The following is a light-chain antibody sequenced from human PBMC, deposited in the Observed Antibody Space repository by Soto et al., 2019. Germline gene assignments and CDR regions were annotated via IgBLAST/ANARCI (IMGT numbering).Light chain of an antibody. CDR1: QRVSSD. Sequence: EMVLTQSPATLSLSPGDRATLSCRASQRVSSDVAWYQQKPGQAPRLLIYDSSNRATGVPARFSGSGSGTDYTLTISSLQPEEFAVYYRRTRSNWPSPFGGGNKVEMK. J-gene: IGKJ4*01. CDR3: RTRSNWPSP. CDR2: DSS. V-gene: IGKV3-11*01.